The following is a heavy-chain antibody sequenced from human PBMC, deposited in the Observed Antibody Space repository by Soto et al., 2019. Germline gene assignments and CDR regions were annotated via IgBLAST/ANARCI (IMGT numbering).Heavy chain of an antibody. J-gene: IGHJ6*02. CDR1: GFTFSSYG. CDR3: AKDHYGGDSNYGMAV. V-gene: IGHV3-30*18. CDR2: ISYDGSNK. D-gene: IGHD2-21*02. Sequence: PGGSLRLSCAASGFTFSSYGMHWVRQAPGKGLEWVAVISYDGSNKYYADSVKGRFTISRDNSKNTLYLQMNSLRAEDTAVYYCAKDHYGGDSNYGMAVWGQGTTVTVSS.